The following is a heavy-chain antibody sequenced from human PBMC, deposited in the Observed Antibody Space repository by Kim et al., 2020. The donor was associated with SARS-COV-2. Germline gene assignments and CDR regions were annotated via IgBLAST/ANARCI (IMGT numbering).Heavy chain of an antibody. Sequence: YSGSANYNPSLKSRVTMSVDTSKKQLSLKLSSVTAAGTAVYYCAGGVGFDPWGQGTLVTVSS. D-gene: IGHD2-15*01. V-gene: IGHV4-59*09. J-gene: IGHJ5*02. CDR3: AGGVGFDP. CDR2: YSGSA.